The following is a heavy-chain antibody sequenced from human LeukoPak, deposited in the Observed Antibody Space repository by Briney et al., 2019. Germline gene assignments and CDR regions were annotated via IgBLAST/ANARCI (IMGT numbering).Heavy chain of an antibody. CDR3: ARSISTVVTPYWYFDL. V-gene: IGHV4-4*07. CDR1: GGSISSYY. D-gene: IGHD4-23*01. J-gene: IGHJ2*01. Sequence: PSETLSLTCTVSGGSISSYYWSWIRQPAGKGLEWIGRIYTSGSTNYNPSLKSRVTMSVDTSKNQFSLKLSSVTAADTAVYYYARSISTVVTPYWYFDLWGRGTLVTVSS. CDR2: IYTSGST.